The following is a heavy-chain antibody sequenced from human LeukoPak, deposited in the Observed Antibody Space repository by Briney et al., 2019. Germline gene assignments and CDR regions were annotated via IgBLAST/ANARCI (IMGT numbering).Heavy chain of an antibody. V-gene: IGHV1-2*02. Sequence: ASVKVSCKASGYTFTGYYMHWVRQAPGQGLEWMGWINPNSGGTNYAQKFQGRVTMTRDTSISTAYMELSRLRSDDMAVYYCARSPPPTVTRRYNWFDPWGQGTLVTVSS. CDR1: GYTFTGYY. CDR2: INPNSGGT. CDR3: ARSPPPTVTRRYNWFDP. J-gene: IGHJ5*02. D-gene: IGHD4-17*01.